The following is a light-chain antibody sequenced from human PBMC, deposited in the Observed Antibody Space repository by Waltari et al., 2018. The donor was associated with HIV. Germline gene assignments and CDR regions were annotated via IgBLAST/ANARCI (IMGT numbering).Light chain of an antibody. CDR2: YNN. CDR3: AAWDDNLNGL. Sequence: QSVLTQPPSASGTPGQRVTISCSGRRSNIGTNVVNWYQQLPGSAPKLLISYNNQRPSGVPDRFSGSKSGTSASLAISGLQSEYEADYYCAAWDDNLNGLFGGGTKLTVL. CDR1: RSNIGTNV. V-gene: IGLV1-44*01. J-gene: IGLJ2*01.